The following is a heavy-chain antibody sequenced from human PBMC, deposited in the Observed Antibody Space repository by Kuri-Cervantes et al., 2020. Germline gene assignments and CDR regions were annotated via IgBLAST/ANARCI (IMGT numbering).Heavy chain of an antibody. J-gene: IGHJ4*02. Sequence: LSLTCAASGFTFSDYYMSWIRQAPGKGLEWVSYISSSGSTIYYADSVKGRFTISRDNAKNSLYLQMNSLRAEDTAVYYCARVISIAVAGGGYFDYWGQGTLVTVSS. CDR3: ARVISIAVAGGGYFDY. CDR1: GFTFSDYY. CDR2: ISSSGSTI. V-gene: IGHV3-11*04. D-gene: IGHD6-19*01.